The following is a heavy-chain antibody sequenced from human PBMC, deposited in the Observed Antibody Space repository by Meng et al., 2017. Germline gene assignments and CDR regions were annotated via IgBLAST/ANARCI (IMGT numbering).Heavy chain of an antibody. CDR3: ARIRYYGMDV. Sequence: GESLKISCTASGFTFGDYAMSWVRQAPGKGLEWVSVIYSGGSTYYADSVKGRFTISRDNSKNTLYLQMNSLRAEDTAVYYCARIRYYGMDVWGQGTTVTVSS. J-gene: IGHJ6*02. CDR2: IYSGGST. CDR1: GFTFGDYA. V-gene: IGHV3-66*02.